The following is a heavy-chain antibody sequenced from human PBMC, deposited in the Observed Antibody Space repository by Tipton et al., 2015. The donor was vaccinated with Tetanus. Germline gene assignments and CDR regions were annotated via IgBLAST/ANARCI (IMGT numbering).Heavy chain of an antibody. CDR3: AKDMAGGITMVRGGRSAAFDI. J-gene: IGHJ3*02. Sequence: SLRLSCAASGFTFDDYAMHWVRQAPGKGLEWVSGISWNSGSIGYADSVKGRFTISRDNAKNSLYLQMNSLRAEDTALYYCAKDMAGGITMVRGGRSAAFDIWGQGTMVTVSS. CDR1: GFTFDDYA. V-gene: IGHV3-9*01. D-gene: IGHD3-10*01. CDR2: ISWNSGSI.